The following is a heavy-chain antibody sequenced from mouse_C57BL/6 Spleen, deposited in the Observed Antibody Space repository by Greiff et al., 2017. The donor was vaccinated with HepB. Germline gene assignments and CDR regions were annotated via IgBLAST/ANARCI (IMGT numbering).Heavy chain of an antibody. J-gene: IGHJ1*03. D-gene: IGHD1-1*01. CDR1: GYTFTSYW. V-gene: IGHV1-55*01. Sequence: VQLQQPGAELVKPGASVKMSCKASGYTFTSYWITWVKQRPGQGLEWIGDIYPGSGSTNYNEKFKSKATLTVDTSSSTAYMQIISLTSEDSAVYYCARHYYGSSYWDFDVWGTGTTVTVSS. CDR2: IYPGSGST. CDR3: ARHYYGSSYWDFDV.